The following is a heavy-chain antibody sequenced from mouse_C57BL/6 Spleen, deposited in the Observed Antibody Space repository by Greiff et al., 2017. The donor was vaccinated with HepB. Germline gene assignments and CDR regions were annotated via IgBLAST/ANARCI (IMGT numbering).Heavy chain of an antibody. Sequence: VQLQQSGPELVKPGASVKISCKASGYTFTDYYMNWVKQSHGKSLEWIGDINPNNGGTSYNQKFKGKATLTVDKSSSTAYMELRSLTSEDSAVYYCARLHSNYGIDYWGQGTTLTVSS. CDR1: GYTFTDYY. J-gene: IGHJ2*01. D-gene: IGHD2-5*01. CDR3: ARLHSNYGIDY. V-gene: IGHV1-26*01. CDR2: INPNNGGT.